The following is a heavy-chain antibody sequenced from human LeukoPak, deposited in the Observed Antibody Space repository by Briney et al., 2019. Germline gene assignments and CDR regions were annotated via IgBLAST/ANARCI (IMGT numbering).Heavy chain of an antibody. J-gene: IGHJ4*02. Sequence: GKSLRLSCAASGFTFSSYGMHWVRPTPGKGLEWVGVIYSDGSNKYFIESVKGRFTISRDNSKNTVFLQMNSLRVDDTAVYSCAKDLKSGYMDSWGQGTLVTVSS. D-gene: IGHD3-3*01. CDR2: IYSDGSNK. V-gene: IGHV3-33*06. CDR3: AKDLKSGYMDS. CDR1: GFTFSSYG.